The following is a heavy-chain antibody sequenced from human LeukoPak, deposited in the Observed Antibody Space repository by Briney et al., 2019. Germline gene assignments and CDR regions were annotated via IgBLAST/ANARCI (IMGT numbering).Heavy chain of an antibody. CDR2: ISGSGGST. Sequence: TGGSLRLSCTVSGFTFSSYGMRWVRQAPGKGLEWVSAISGSGGSTYYADSVKGRFTISRDNAKNTLYLQMNSLRAEDTAVYYCARDLKFGSYRSDAFDIWGQGTMVTVSS. J-gene: IGHJ3*02. V-gene: IGHV3-23*01. CDR3: ARDLKFGSYRSDAFDI. D-gene: IGHD1-26*01. CDR1: GFTFSSYG.